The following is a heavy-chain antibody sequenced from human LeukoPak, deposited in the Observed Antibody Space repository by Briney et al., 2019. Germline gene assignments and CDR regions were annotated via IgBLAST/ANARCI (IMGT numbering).Heavy chain of an antibody. V-gene: IGHV1-24*01. Sequence: ASVKVSCKVSGYTLTELSMHWVRQAPRKGLEWMGGFDPEDGETIYAQKFQGRVTMTEDTSTDTAYMELSSLRSEDTAVYYCATAGLTGTTRHYSWFDPWGQGTLVTVSS. D-gene: IGHD1-20*01. CDR3: ATAGLTGTTRHYSWFDP. CDR1: GYTLTELS. J-gene: IGHJ5*02. CDR2: FDPEDGET.